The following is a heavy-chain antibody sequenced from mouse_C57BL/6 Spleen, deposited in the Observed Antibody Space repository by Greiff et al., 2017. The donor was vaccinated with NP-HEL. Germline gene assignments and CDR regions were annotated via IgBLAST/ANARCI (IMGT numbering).Heavy chain of an antibody. CDR3: ARGSNYDARDD. J-gene: IGHJ4*01. V-gene: IGHV1-82*01. CDR2: IYPGDGDT. D-gene: IGHD1-1*01. Sequence: VQLQQSGPELVKPGASVKISCKASGYAFSSSWMNWVKQRPGKGLEWIGRIYPGDGDTNYNGKFKGKATLTADKSSSTAYMQLSSLTSEDSAVYFCARGSNYDARDDWGQGTSVTVSS. CDR1: GYAFSSSW.